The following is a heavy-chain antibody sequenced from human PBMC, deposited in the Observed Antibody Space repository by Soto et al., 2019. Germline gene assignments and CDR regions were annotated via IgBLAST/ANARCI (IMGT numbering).Heavy chain of an antibody. CDR3: ARDQEDSSSWSKHFDY. V-gene: IGHV4-4*02. Sequence: SETLSLTCAVSGGSISSSNWWSWVRQPPGKGLEWIGEIYHSGSTNYNPSLKSRVTISVDKSKNQFSLKLSSVTAADTAVYYCARDQEDSSSWSKHFDYWGQGTLVTVSS. CDR1: GGSISSSNW. D-gene: IGHD6-13*01. J-gene: IGHJ4*02. CDR2: IYHSGST.